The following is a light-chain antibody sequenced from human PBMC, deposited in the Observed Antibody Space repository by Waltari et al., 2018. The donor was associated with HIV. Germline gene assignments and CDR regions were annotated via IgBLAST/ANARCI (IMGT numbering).Light chain of an antibody. CDR3: MQSTHWPLT. CDR2: RVS. J-gene: IGKJ4*01. V-gene: IGKV2-30*01. CDR1: QTLLYSDGNTY. Sequence: DVVMTQSQLSLSVTLGQPSSISCRSGQTLLYSDGNTYLSWFQQRPGQSPRRRIYRVSNRDAGVPDRFSGSGSGTDFTLSISRVEAEDVGVYYCMQSTHWPLTFGGGTKVEIK.